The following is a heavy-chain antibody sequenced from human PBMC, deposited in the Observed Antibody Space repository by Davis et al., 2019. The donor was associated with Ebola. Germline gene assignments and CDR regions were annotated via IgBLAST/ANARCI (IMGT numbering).Heavy chain of an antibody. V-gene: IGHV3-21*01. D-gene: IGHD6-13*01. CDR2: ISSNSSYI. J-gene: IGHJ4*02. CDR3: ARGPSTGNSFTY. Sequence: GESLKISCATSGITLSSYAMSWIRQAPGKGLALVSSISSNSSYIYYSDSVKGRFTISRDNAKNSLYLQMNSLRAEDTAVYYCARGPSTGNSFTYWGQGTLVTVSS. CDR1: GITLSSYA.